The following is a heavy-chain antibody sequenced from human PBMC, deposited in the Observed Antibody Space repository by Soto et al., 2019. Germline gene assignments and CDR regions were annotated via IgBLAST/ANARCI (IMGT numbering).Heavy chain of an antibody. CDR2: INHSGST. V-gene: IGHV4-34*01. D-gene: IGHD6-19*01. CDR1: GGSFSGYY. J-gene: IGHJ4*02. Sequence: QVQLQQWGAGLLKPSETLSLTCAVYGGSFSGYYWSLIRQPPGKGLEWIGEINHSGSTNYNPSLKSRFTISVDKSKNQFSLKLSSVTAADTAVYYCARGIAVAGGIGEPSADYWGQGTLVTVSA. CDR3: ARGIAVAGGIGEPSADY.